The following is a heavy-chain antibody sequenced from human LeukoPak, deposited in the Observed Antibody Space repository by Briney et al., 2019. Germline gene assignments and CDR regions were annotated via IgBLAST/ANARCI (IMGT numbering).Heavy chain of an antibody. CDR3: ARVRDSLYCSSTSCHFPFDP. CDR2: ISSSSSYI. V-gene: IGHV3-21*01. Sequence: GGSLRLSCAASGFTFSSYSMTWVRQAPGKGLEWVSSISSSSSYIYYADSVKGRFTISRDNAKNSLYLQMNSLRAEDTAVYYCARVRDSLYCSSTSCHFPFDPWGQGTLVTVSS. CDR1: GFTFSSYS. D-gene: IGHD2-2*01. J-gene: IGHJ5*02.